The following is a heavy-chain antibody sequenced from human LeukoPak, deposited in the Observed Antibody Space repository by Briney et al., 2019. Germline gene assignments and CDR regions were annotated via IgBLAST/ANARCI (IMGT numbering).Heavy chain of an antibody. J-gene: IGHJ5*02. Sequence: ASVKVSCKDSGYTFTSYAMHWVRQAPGQRLEWMGWINAGNGNTKYSQKFQGRVTITRDTSASTAYMELSSLRSEDTAVYYCASVYSSKGDWFDPWGQGTLVTVSS. V-gene: IGHV1-3*01. D-gene: IGHD6-13*01. CDR3: ASVYSSKGDWFDP. CDR2: INAGNGNT. CDR1: GYTFTSYA.